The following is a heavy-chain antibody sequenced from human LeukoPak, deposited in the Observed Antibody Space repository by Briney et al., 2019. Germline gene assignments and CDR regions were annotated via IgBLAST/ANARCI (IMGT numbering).Heavy chain of an antibody. V-gene: IGHV4-59*01. CDR2: IYYSGST. J-gene: IGHJ3*02. CDR1: GGSISSYY. Sequence: SETLSLTCTVSGGSISSYYWSWIRQPPGKGLEWIGYIYYSGSTNYNPSLKSRVTISVDTSKNQFSLKLSSVTAADTAVYYCAREGGFGGAFDIWGQGTMVTVSS. D-gene: IGHD3-16*01. CDR3: AREGGFGGAFDI.